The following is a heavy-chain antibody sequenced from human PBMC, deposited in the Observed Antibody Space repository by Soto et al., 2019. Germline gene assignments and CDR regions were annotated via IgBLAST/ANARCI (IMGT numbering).Heavy chain of an antibody. J-gene: IGHJ5*02. CDR3: ARDGMITFGGVIVTASFDP. V-gene: IGHV1-69*04. CDR2: IIPILGIA. D-gene: IGHD3-16*02. Sequence: SVKVSCKASGGTFSSYTISWVRQAPGQGLEWMGRIIPILGIANYAQKFQGRVTITADKSTSTAYMELNSLRSEDTALYYCARDGMITFGGVIVTASFDPWGQGTLVTVSS. CDR1: GGTFSSYT.